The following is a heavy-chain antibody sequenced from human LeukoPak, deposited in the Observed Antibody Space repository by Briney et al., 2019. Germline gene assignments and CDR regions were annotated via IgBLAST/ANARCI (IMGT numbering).Heavy chain of an antibody. CDR2: IYHSGST. J-gene: IGHJ3*02. Sequence: SETLSLTCAVYGGSFSGYYWSWIRQPPGKGLEWIGYIYHSGSTYYNPSLKSRVTISVDRSKNQFSLKLSSVTAADTAVYYCARGYCSGGSCYDAFDIWGQGTMVTVSS. V-gene: IGHV4-34*01. D-gene: IGHD2-15*01. CDR3: ARGYCSGGSCYDAFDI. CDR1: GGSFSGYY.